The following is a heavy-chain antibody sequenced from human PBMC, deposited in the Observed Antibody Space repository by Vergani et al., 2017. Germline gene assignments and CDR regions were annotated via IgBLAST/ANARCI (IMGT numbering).Heavy chain of an antibody. CDR1: GGSFSGYY. D-gene: IGHD2/OR15-2a*01. Sequence: QVQLQQWGAGLLKPSETLSLTCAVYGGSFSGYYWSWIRQPPGKGLEWIGYIYYSGSTYYNPSLKSRVTISVDTSKNQFSLKLSSVTAADTAVYYCARTRVLGDDIWGQGTMVTVSS. CDR3: ARTRVLGDDI. J-gene: IGHJ3*02. CDR2: IYYSGST. V-gene: IGHV4-34*01.